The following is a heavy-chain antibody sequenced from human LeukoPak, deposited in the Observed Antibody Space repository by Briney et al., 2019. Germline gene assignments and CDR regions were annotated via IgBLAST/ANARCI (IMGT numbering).Heavy chain of an antibody. J-gene: IGHJ5*02. CDR3: ARDIPYLEVPGARYRFDP. CDR1: GYSFTSYG. Sequence: ASVKVSCNASGYSFTSYGISWVRQAPGQGLEWRGWVSAYNGNTNYAQKLQGRVTVTTDKSTSTAYMELRSLRSDYTAVYYWARDIPYLEVPGARYRFDPWGQGTLVTVSS. CDR2: VSAYNGNT. V-gene: IGHV1-18*01. D-gene: IGHD2-2*01.